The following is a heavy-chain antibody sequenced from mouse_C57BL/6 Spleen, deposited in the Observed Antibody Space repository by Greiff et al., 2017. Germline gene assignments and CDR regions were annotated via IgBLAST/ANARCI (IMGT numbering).Heavy chain of an antibody. J-gene: IGHJ1*03. CDR3: ASGNDGHWYFDV. D-gene: IGHD2-3*01. V-gene: IGHV1-59*01. CDR1: GYTFTSYW. CDR2: IDPSDSYT. Sequence: QVQLQQPGAELVRPGTSVKLSCKASGYTFTSYWMHWVKQRPGQGLEWIGGIDPSDSYTNYNQKFKGKATLTVDTSSSTAYMQLSSLTSEDSAVYYWASGNDGHWYFDVWGTGTTVTVSS.